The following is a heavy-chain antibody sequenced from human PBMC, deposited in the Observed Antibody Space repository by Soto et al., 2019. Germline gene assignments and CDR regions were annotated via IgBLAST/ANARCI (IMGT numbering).Heavy chain of an antibody. CDR3: ARDHFGVVRGPMDV. CDR2: IYYSGST. Sequence: SETLSLTCTVSGFSISSYYWSWIRQPPGKGLEWIGYIYYSGSTNYNPSLKSRVTISVDTSKNQFSLKLSSVTAADTAVYYCARDHFGVVRGPMDVWGQGTTVTVSS. J-gene: IGHJ6*02. CDR1: GFSISSYY. D-gene: IGHD3-3*01. V-gene: IGHV4-59*01.